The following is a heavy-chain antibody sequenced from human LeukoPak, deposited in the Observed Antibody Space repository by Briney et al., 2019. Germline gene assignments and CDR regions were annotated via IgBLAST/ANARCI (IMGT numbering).Heavy chain of an antibody. Sequence: GASVKVSCKASGYTFTGYYMHWVRQAPGQGLEWMGWINPNSGGTNYAQKFQGWVTMTRDTSISTAYMELSRLRSDDTAVYYCAREASDRSSSWYIRDGFYFDYWGQGTLVTVSS. CDR1: GYTFTGYY. CDR3: AREASDRSSSWYIRDGFYFDY. V-gene: IGHV1-2*04. D-gene: IGHD6-13*01. CDR2: INPNSGGT. J-gene: IGHJ4*02.